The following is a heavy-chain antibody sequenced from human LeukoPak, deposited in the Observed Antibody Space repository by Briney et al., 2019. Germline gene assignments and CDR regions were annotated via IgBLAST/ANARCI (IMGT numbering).Heavy chain of an antibody. CDR3: LLPGSSTWSYYYYGMDV. V-gene: IGHV3-23*01. Sequence: PGGSLRLSCAASGFTFSSYAMSWVRQAPGKGLEWVSAISGSGGSTNYADSVKGRFTISRDNSKNTLYLQMSSLRTEDTAVYYCLLPGSSTWSYYYYGMDVWGQGTTVTVSS. D-gene: IGHD6-13*01. CDR1: GFTFSSYA. CDR2: ISGSGGST. J-gene: IGHJ6*02.